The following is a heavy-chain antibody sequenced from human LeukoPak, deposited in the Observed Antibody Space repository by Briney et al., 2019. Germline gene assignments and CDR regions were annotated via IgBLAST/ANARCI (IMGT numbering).Heavy chain of an antibody. V-gene: IGHV3-48*04. J-gene: IGHJ3*02. CDR3: ARSVAYCGGDCFYDAFDI. CDR2: ISSSSSTI. Sequence: GGSLRLSCAASGFTFSSYGMHWVRQAPGKGLEWVSYISSSSSTIYYADSVKGRFTISRDNAKNSLYLQMNSLRAEDTAVYYCARSVAYCGGDCFYDAFDIWGQGTMVTVSS. D-gene: IGHD2-21*01. CDR1: GFTFSSYG.